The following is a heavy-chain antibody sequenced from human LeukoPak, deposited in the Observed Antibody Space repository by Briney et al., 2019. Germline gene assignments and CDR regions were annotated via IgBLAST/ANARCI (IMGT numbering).Heavy chain of an antibody. Sequence: PGGSLRLSCAASGFTFSSYAMHWVRQAPGKGLEWVAVISYDGSNKYSADSVKGRFTISRDNSKNTLYLQMNSLRAEDTAVYYCAKDVQQLVPEGFDYWGQGTLVTVSS. V-gene: IGHV3-30*04. D-gene: IGHD6-13*01. CDR1: GFTFSSYA. CDR2: ISYDGSNK. J-gene: IGHJ4*02. CDR3: AKDVQQLVPEGFDY.